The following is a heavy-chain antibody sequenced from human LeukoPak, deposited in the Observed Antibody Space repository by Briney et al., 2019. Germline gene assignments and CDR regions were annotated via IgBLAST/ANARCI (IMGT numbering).Heavy chain of an antibody. CDR2: IYHSGST. J-gene: IGHJ5*02. CDR3: ARNSHDDYVP. V-gene: IGHV4-38-2*02. D-gene: IGHD4-17*01. Sequence: SETLSLTCTVSGYSISSGYYWGWIRQPPGKGLEWIASIYHSGSTYYNPSLKSRVSMSVDTSKNQFSLRLSSVTAADTAVYYCARNSHDDYVPWGQGSLVTVSS. CDR1: GYSISSGYY.